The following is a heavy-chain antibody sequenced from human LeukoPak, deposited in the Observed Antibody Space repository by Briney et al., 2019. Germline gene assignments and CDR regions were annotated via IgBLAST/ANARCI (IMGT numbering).Heavy chain of an antibody. Sequence: GGSLRLSCAASGFTFSIYWMSWVRQAPGEGLGWVSTISGGGVTTYYADSAKGRFTISRDNSKNTLYLQMNSLTAEDTAVYYCPRQSYASGWNPFDYWGQGILVTVSS. J-gene: IGHJ4*02. CDR1: GFTFSIYW. V-gene: IGHV3-23*01. CDR2: ISGGGVTT. D-gene: IGHD6-19*01. CDR3: PRQSYASGWNPFDY.